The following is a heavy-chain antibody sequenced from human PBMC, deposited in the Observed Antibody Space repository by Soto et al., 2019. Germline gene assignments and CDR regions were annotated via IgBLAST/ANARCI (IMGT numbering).Heavy chain of an antibody. V-gene: IGHV3-11*01. CDR3: AREGGWDIVVVPAHMDV. CDR2: ISSSGSTI. D-gene: IGHD2-2*01. CDR1: GFTFSDYY. J-gene: IGHJ6*03. Sequence: GGSLRLSCAASGFTFSDYYMSWIRQAPGKGLEWVSYISSSGSTIYYADSVKGRFTISRDNAKNSLYLQMNSLRAEDTAGYYCAREGGWDIVVVPAHMDVWGKGTTVTVSS.